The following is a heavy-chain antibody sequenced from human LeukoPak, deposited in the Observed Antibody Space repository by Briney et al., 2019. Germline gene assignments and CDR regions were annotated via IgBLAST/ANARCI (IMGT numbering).Heavy chain of an antibody. V-gene: IGHV3-23*01. Sequence: GGSLRLSCAASGFTFSSYAMSWVRQAPGKGLEWISAISGSGGSTYYADSVKGRLTISRDNSKNTLYLQMNSLRAEDTAVYYCAKDLVWSGYFSWGQGTLVTVSS. D-gene: IGHD3-3*01. CDR2: ISGSGGST. CDR3: AKDLVWSGYFS. CDR1: GFTFSSYA. J-gene: IGHJ5*02.